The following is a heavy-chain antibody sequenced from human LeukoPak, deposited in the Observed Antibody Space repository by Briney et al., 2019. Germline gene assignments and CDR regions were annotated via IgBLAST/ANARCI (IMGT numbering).Heavy chain of an antibody. J-gene: IGHJ4*02. CDR2: ISAYNGNT. Sequence: ASVKVSCKASGYTFTSYGISWVRQAPGQGLEWMGWISAYNGNTNYAQKLQGRVTMTTDTSTSTAYMELRSLRSDDTAVYYCARDCHDSSCYYLCPIDYWGQGTLVTVSS. V-gene: IGHV1-18*01. D-gene: IGHD3-22*01. CDR1: GYTFTSYG. CDR3: ARDCHDSSCYYLCPIDY.